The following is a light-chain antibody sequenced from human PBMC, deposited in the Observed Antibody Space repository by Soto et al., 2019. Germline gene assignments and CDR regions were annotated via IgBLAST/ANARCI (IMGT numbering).Light chain of an antibody. CDR1: SSDVGAYNY. J-gene: IGLJ3*02. CDR2: EVT. Sequence: QSALTQPPSASGSPGQSVTISCTGTSSDVGAYNYVSWYQQHAGKAPKLVIYEVTKRPSGVPDRFSGSKSANTASLTVSGLQAEDEADYNFSSFASSNTWVFGGGTTLTVL. V-gene: IGLV2-8*01. CDR3: SSFASSNTWV.